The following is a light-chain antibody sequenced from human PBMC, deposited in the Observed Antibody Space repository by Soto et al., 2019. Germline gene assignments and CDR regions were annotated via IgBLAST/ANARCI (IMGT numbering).Light chain of an antibody. J-gene: IGKJ1*01. CDR3: QQYNTFWT. Sequence: DIQMTQSPSTLSASVGDRVTITCRASQSISTWLAWYQQKPGKAPKVLIYKASSLESGVPSRVSGSGSGTEFTLTISSLQPDDFATYYCQQYNTFWTFGPGTKVDIK. CDR2: KAS. V-gene: IGKV1-5*03. CDR1: QSISTW.